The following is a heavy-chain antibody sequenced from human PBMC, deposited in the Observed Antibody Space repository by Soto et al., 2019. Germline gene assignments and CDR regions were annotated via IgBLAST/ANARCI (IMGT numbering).Heavy chain of an antibody. D-gene: IGHD3-22*01. CDR2: SYYGGST. CDR3: ARSARSGYCIDY. V-gene: IGHV4-61*01. CDR1: GVSVSSSSYY. Sequence: SETLSLTCTGSGVSVSSSSYYWSWIRQPPGKGLEWIGYSYYGGSTNYNPPLKRRVTISLDTSKTQFSLKLSSVTAADTAVYYCARSARSGYCIDYWGKGPLVTVSS. J-gene: IGHJ4*02.